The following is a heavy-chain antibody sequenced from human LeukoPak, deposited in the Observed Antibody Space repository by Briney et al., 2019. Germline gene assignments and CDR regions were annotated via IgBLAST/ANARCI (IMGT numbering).Heavy chain of an antibody. CDR2: IRSKAYGGTT. CDR3: TRKLLPQYNWNYLGYYYYYGMDV. J-gene: IGHJ6*02. Sequence: GGSLRLSCTASGFTFGGYAMSWVRQAPGKGLEWVGFIRSKAYGGTTEYAASVKGRFTISRDDSKSIAYLQMNSLKTEDTAVYYCTRKLLPQYNWNYLGYYYYYGMDVWGQGTTVTVSS. D-gene: IGHD1-7*01. V-gene: IGHV3-49*04. CDR1: GFTFGGYA.